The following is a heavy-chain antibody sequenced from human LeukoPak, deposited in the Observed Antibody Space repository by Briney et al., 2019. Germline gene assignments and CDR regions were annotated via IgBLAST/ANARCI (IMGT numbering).Heavy chain of an antibody. J-gene: IGHJ4*02. Sequence: SESLSLTRTVSVGSISSYYWSWIRQPPGKGLEWIGYIYYSGSTNYNPSLKSRVTISIDTSKNQFSLKLSSVTAADTAVYYCARAGRYFDWLLLDYWGQGTLVTVSS. D-gene: IGHD3-9*01. V-gene: IGHV4-59*01. CDR3: ARAGRYFDWLLLDY. CDR1: VGSISSYY. CDR2: IYYSGST.